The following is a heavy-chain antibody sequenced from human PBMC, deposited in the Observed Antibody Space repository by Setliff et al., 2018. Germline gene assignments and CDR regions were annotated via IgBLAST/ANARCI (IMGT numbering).Heavy chain of an antibody. J-gene: IGHJ4*02. V-gene: IGHV3-72*01. D-gene: IGHD3-3*01. Sequence: GGSLRVSCAASGFTFSDHYMDWVRQAPGKGPEWVGRSRNKGNSYSTEYAASVKGRFTISRDDSKNSLYLQMNSLKTEDTAVYYCTRARDRSGYWDFDYWGQGTLVTVSS. CDR1: GFTFSDHY. CDR2: SRNKGNSYST. CDR3: TRARDRSGYWDFDY.